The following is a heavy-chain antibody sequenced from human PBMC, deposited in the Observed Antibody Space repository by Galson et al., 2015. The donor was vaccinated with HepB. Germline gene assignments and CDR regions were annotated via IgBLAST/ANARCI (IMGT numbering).Heavy chain of an antibody. D-gene: IGHD2-21*02. J-gene: IGHJ6*02. CDR2: IYSGGST. CDR3: TRERVEWFGYGGDSYPGYYYYAMDV. CDR1: GFSVSSNY. Sequence: SLRLSCAASGFSVSSNYMSWVHQAPGKGLEWVSVIYSGGSTYYADSVKGRFTISRHDSKNTLYLQMNSLRAEDTALYYCTRERVEWFGYGGDSYPGYYYYAMDVWGQGTTVTVSS. V-gene: IGHV3-53*04.